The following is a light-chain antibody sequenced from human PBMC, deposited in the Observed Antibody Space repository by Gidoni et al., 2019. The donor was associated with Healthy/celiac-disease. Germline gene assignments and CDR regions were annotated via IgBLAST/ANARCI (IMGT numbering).Light chain of an antibody. CDR1: SSDVGGYNY. V-gene: IGLV2-14*03. CDR3: SSYTGGSTLRVFGGL. J-gene: IGLJ2*01. CDR2: DVS. Sequence: QSALTQPASVSGSPGQSITISCTGTSSDVGGYNYVSWYQQHPGKAPKLRIYDVSNRPSGVSNRFSGSRSGNTASLTISGLRAEEGANNYGSSYTGGSTLRVFGGLFGGGTKLTVL.